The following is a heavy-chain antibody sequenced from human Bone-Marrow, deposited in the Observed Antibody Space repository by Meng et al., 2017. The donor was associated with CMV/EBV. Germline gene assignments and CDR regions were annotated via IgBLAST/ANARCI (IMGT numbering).Heavy chain of an antibody. CDR1: GFTFSSYG. J-gene: IGHJ4*02. D-gene: IGHD2-21*01. CDR2: IRYDGSNK. V-gene: IGHV3-30*02. Sequence: GGSLRLSCVASGFTFSSYGMHWVRQAPGKGLEWVAFIRYDGSNKYYADSVKGRFTISRDNSKNTLYLQMNSLRADDTAIYYCAAQKILGDLCGYWGQGTLVTVSS. CDR3: AAQKILGDLCGY.